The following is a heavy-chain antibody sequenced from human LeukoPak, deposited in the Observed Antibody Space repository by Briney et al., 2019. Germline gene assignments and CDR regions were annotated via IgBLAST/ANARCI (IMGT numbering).Heavy chain of an antibody. CDR2: ISTGSNYI. CDR1: GFTFSSYS. V-gene: IGHV3-21*01. J-gene: IGHJ4*02. D-gene: IGHD5-24*01. CDR3: ARGRRDGYNYDY. Sequence: GGSLRLSCAASGFTFSSYSMNWGRQAPGKGLEWGSSISTGSNYIYYADSVKGRVTISRDNDKNSLYLQMNSLRDEDMAVYYCARGRRDGYNYDYWGQGTLVTVSS.